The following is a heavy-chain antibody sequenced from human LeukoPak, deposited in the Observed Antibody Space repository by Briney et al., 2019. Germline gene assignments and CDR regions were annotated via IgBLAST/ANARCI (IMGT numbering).Heavy chain of an antibody. D-gene: IGHD3-22*01. CDR2: INHSGST. CDR3: ERRRYYYDSSGFPRAFDI. V-gene: IGHV4-34*01. Sequence: SETLSLTCAVYGGSFSGYYWSWIRQPPGKGLEWIGEINHSGSTNYNPSLKSRVTISVDTSKNQFSLKLSSVTAADTAVYYCERRRYYYDSSGFPRAFDIWGQGTMVTVSS. J-gene: IGHJ3*02. CDR1: GGSFSGYY.